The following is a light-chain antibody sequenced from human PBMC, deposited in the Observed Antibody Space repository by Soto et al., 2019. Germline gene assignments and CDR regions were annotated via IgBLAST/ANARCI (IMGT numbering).Light chain of an antibody. V-gene: IGLV2-14*01. CDR1: STDVGDSNH. CDR2: EVS. CDR3: SSYAGSSNV. Sequence: QSVLTQPASVSGSPGQSITISCTGTSTDVGDSNHVSWYQHHPGKAPKLIIYEVSYRPSGVSNRFSGSKSGNTASLTVSGLQAEDEADYYCSSYAGSSNVFGTGTQLTVL. J-gene: IGLJ1*01.